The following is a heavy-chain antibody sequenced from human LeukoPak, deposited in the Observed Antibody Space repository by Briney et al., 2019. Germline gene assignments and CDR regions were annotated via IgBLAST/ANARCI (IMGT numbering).Heavy chain of an antibody. CDR3: ERRGYCDT. Sequence: PSETLSLTCTVSGGSISNSSYYWGWIRQPPGKGPEWIRSTYYSGSTYYNPSLRSRVTISVGTSKNQFSLKLTSVTAADTAVYYCERRGYCDTWGQGTLVTVSS. V-gene: IGHV4-39*01. CDR2: TYYSGST. CDR1: GGSISNSSYY. J-gene: IGHJ5*02. D-gene: IGHD6-13*01.